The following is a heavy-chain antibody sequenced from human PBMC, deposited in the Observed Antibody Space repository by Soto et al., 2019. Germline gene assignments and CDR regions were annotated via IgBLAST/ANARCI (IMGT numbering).Heavy chain of an antibody. CDR1: GGSISSYY. V-gene: IGHV4-59*08. J-gene: IGHJ2*01. CDR3: ARLYFSSGWYGYWYFDL. CDR2: IYYSGST. D-gene: IGHD6-19*01. Sequence: QVQLQESGPGLVKPSETLSLTCTVSGGSISSYYWSWIRQPPGKGLEWIGYIYYSGSTNYNPSLKSRVTISVDTSKNQFSLKLSSVTAADTAVYYCARLYFSSGWYGYWYFDLWGRGTLVTVSS.